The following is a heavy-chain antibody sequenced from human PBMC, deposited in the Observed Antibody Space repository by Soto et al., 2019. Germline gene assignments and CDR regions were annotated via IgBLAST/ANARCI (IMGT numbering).Heavy chain of an antibody. CDR3: AISSGWLFDY. CDR1: GGSISSYY. Sequence: PSENLSLTCTVSGGSISSYYWSWIRQPPGKGLEWIGYIYYSGSTNYNPSLKSRVTISVDTSKNQFSLKLSSVTAADTAVYYCAISSGWLFDYWGQGTLVTVS. J-gene: IGHJ4*02. CDR2: IYYSGST. D-gene: IGHD6-19*01. V-gene: IGHV4-59*01.